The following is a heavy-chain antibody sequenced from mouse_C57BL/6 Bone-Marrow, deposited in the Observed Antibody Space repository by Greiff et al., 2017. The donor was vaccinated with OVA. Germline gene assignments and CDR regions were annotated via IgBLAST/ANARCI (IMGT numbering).Heavy chain of an antibody. V-gene: IGHV14-4*01. CDR1: GFNIKDDY. J-gene: IGHJ2*01. CDR3: TYYYGSSYGY. CDR2: IDPENGDT. Sequence: EVQLQQSGAELARPGASVKLSCTASGFNIKDDYMHWVKQRPEQGLEWIGWIDPENGDTEYASKFQGKATITADTSSNTAYLQLSSLTSEDTAVYYCTYYYGSSYGYWGQGTTLTVSS. D-gene: IGHD1-1*01.